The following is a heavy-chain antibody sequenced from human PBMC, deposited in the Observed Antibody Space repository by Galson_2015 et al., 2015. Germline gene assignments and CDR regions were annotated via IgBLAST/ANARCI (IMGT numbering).Heavy chain of an antibody. J-gene: IGHJ4*02. CDR3: ARGARGSYFLDY. CDR2: IDWDDDK. Sequence: PALVKPTQTLTLTCTFSGFSLRTSGMRVSWIRQPPGKALEWLARIDWDDDKFYSTSLKTRLTISKDTSKNQVVLTMTNMDPVDTATYYCARGARGSYFLDYRGQGTLVTVSS. CDR1: GFSLRTSGMR. V-gene: IGHV2-70*04. D-gene: IGHD1-26*01.